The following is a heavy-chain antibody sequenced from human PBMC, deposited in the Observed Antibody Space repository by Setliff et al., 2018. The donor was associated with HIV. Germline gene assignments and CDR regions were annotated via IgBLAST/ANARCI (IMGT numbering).Heavy chain of an antibody. CDR3: ARQGLTMNRGVPAPILYYFDY. CDR1: GDSISRSNCF. V-gene: IGHV4-39*01. CDR2: ICYGRST. Sequence: PSETLSLTCTVSGDSISRSNCFWGWIRQAPGMGLEWIGNICYGRSTYYNPSLKSRLTISVDTSRNQVSLKLTSVTATDTAVYYCARQGLTMNRGVPAPILYYFDYWGPGILVTVS. D-gene: IGHD3-10*01. J-gene: IGHJ4*02.